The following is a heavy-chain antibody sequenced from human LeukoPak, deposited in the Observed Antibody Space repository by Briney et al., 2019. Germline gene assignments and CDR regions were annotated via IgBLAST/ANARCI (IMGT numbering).Heavy chain of an antibody. CDR1: GYTFTGYY. J-gene: IGHJ2*01. Sequence: ASVKVSCKASGYTFTGYYLHWVRQAPGQGLEWMGWIHPNSGDTEYAQTFQGRVSMTRDTSISTAYMELTRLNSDDTAVYYCAKNMGYGDYWYFDLWGRGTLVTVSS. D-gene: IGHD4-17*01. CDR2: IHPNSGDT. V-gene: IGHV1-2*02. CDR3: AKNMGYGDYWYFDL.